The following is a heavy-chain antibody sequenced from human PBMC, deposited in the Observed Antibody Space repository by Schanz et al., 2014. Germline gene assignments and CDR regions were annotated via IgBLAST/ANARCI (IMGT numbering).Heavy chain of an antibody. D-gene: IGHD3-10*01. CDR3: ARGGWYGSRSYYSYGMDV. Sequence: QVQLVQSGGAVKNPGSSVKVSCKASGDTFSSYSISWVRQAPGQGLEWMGGIIPIFGTPNYSQKFQGRVTITADESTSTAYMDLRSLRSDDTAVYYCARGGWYGSRSYYSYGMDVWGQGTTVTVSS. J-gene: IGHJ6*02. CDR1: GDTFSSYS. V-gene: IGHV1-69*12. CDR2: IIPIFGTP.